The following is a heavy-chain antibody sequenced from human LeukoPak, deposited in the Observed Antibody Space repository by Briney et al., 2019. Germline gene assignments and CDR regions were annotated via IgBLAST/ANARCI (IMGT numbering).Heavy chain of an antibody. D-gene: IGHD5-24*01. V-gene: IGHV3-30*02. Sequence: GGSLRLSCAASGFTFSNFGMHWVRQAPGKGLEWVTFIPYDGSNKYYADSVKGRFTLSRDNSKNTSSLQMNSLRPEDTAIYYCANGPTKDGYHYYFDYWGQGTLVAVSS. CDR2: IPYDGSNK. CDR3: ANGPTKDGYHYYFDY. CDR1: GFTFSNFG. J-gene: IGHJ4*02.